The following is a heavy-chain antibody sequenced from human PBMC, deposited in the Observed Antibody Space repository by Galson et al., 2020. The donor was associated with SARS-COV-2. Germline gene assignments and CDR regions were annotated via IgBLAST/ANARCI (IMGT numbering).Heavy chain of an antibody. V-gene: IGHV4-38-2*02. CDR3: ARQGVNMIVLVTVPGWYFDL. D-gene: IGHD3-22*01. CDR2: VYPSGTT. J-gene: IGHJ2*01. CDR1: GYSVSTTNY. Sequence: SETLSLTCTVSGYSVSTTNYWGWVRQPPGRGLEWIGSVYPSGTTYYNPSLKSRVTISVDTSKNQFSLRLDPVTAAHTALYYCARQGVNMIVLVTVPGWYFDLWGRGTLVTVSS.